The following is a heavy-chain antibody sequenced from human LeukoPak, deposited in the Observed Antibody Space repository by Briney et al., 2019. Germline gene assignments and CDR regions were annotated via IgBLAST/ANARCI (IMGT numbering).Heavy chain of an antibody. V-gene: IGHV3-74*03. CDR2: INTDESDT. D-gene: IGHD3-10*01. J-gene: IGHJ6*03. CDR3: AFGSGREGYLDV. CDR1: GFTFSTYW. Sequence: PGGSLRLSCAASGFTFSTYWMHWVRQAPGKGLVWVSRINTDESDTTYADSVKGRFTISRGNAKDTLYLQMNSLRAEDTAVYYCAFGSGREGYLDVWGKGTTVAVSS.